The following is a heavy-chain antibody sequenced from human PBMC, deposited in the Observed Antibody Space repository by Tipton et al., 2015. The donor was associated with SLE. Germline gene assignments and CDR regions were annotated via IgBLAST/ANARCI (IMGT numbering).Heavy chain of an antibody. Sequence: TLSLTCTVSGGSIRSYYWSWIRQSPGKGLEWIGYIYTSGSTNYNPSLKSRVTISADTSKNQFSLKLSSVTAADTAVYYCASGGYGSGSHYLGGWFDPWGRGTLVTVSS. CDR2: IYTSGST. V-gene: IGHV4-4*08. CDR1: GGSIRSYY. CDR3: ASGGYGSGSHYLGGWFDP. D-gene: IGHD3-10*01. J-gene: IGHJ5*02.